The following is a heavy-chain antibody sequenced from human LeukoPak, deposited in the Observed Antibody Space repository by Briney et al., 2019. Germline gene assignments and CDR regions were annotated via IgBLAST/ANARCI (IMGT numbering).Heavy chain of an antibody. CDR1: GFTFTSSA. CDR3: AADAATPPYYYYGMDV. D-gene: IGHD2-2*02. CDR2: IVVGSGNT. V-gene: IGHV1-58*02. Sequence: SVKVSCKASGFTFTSSAMQWVRQARGQRLEWIGWIVVGSGNTNYAQKFQERVTITRDMSTSTAYMELSSLRSEDTAVYYCAADAATPPYYYYGMDVWGQGTTVTVSS. J-gene: IGHJ6*02.